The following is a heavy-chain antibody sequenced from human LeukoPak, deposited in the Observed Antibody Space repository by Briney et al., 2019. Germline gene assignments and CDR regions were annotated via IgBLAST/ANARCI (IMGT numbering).Heavy chain of an antibody. CDR3: AREVESRTTYFFDY. CDR2: IYHSGST. V-gene: IGHV4-30-2*01. CDR1: GGSISSGGYY. Sequence: SETLSLTCTVSGGSISSGGYYWSWIRQPPGKGLEWIGYIYHSGSTYYNPSLKSRVTISVDRSKNQFSLRLSSVTAADTAVYYCAREVESRTTYFFDYWGQEPWSPSPQ. D-gene: IGHD5-24*01. J-gene: IGHJ4*01.